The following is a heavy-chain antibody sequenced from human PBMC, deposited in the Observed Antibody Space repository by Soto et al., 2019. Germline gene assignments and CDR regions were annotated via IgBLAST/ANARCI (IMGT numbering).Heavy chain of an antibody. Sequence: GASVKVSCKASGDTFSSYAISWVRKAPGQGLEWMGWISAYNGNTNYAQKLQGRVTMTTDTSASTAYMELRSLRSDDTAVYYCARFSESLSYFDYWGQGTLVTVSS. CDR2: ISAYNGNT. V-gene: IGHV1-18*01. CDR3: ARFSESLSYFDY. CDR1: GDTFSSYA. D-gene: IGHD3-3*01. J-gene: IGHJ4*02.